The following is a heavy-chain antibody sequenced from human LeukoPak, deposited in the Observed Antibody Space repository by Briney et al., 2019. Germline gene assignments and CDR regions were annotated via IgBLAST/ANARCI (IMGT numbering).Heavy chain of an antibody. CDR2: ISAYNGNT. Sequence: ASVKVSCKAPGYTFTSYGISWVRQAPGQGLEWMGWISAYNGNTNYAQKLQGRVTMTTDTSTSTAYMELRSLRSDDTAVYYCVRDEDYGIYVNFDFWGQGTLVTVSS. CDR1: GYTFTSYG. V-gene: IGHV1-18*01. CDR3: VRDEDYGIYVNFDF. D-gene: IGHD4-17*01. J-gene: IGHJ4*02.